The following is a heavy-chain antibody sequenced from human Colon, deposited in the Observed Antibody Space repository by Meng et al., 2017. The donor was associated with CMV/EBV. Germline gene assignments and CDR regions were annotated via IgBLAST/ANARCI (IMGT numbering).Heavy chain of an antibody. Sequence: GGYYWNWIRQHPGRGLEWIGYSDYSGNTYYNPSLKSRVTISLDISNNQYSLRLPSVTAADTAVYFCAREVSALIYTSDSAGLYDFDCWGQGTLVTVSS. CDR3: AREVSALIYTSDSAGLYDFDC. CDR1: GGYY. CDR2: SDYSGNT. D-gene: IGHD5/OR15-5a*01. V-gene: IGHV4-31*02. J-gene: IGHJ4*02.